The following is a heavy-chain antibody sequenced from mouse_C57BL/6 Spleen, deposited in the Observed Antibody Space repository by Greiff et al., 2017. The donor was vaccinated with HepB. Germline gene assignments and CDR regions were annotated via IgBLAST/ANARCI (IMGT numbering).Heavy chain of an antibody. D-gene: IGHD1-1*01. J-gene: IGHJ1*03. CDR3: ARQTGSSRSHWYFDV. CDR2: ISSGGSYT. V-gene: IGHV5-6*01. CDR1: GFTFSSYG. Sequence: EVQGVESGGDLVKPGGSLKLSCAASGFTFSSYGMSWVRQTPDKRLEWVATISSGGSYTYYPDSVKGRFTISRDNAKNTLYLQMSSLKSEDTAMYYCARQTGSSRSHWYFDVWGTGTTVTVSS.